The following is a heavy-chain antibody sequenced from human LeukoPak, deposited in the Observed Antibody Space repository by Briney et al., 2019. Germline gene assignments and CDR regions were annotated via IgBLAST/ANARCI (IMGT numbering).Heavy chain of an antibody. CDR1: GFTFSNYV. CDR2: ITGGGGTT. CDR3: AKDGPDWGSYFDC. Sequence: GGSLRLSCAASGFTFSNYVMNWVRQAPGKGLEWVSSITGGGGTTNYADSVKGRFTISRDNSKNTLYLQMNSLRAEDTAIYYCAKDGPDWGSYFDCWGQGTLVTVSS. J-gene: IGHJ4*02. D-gene: IGHD7-27*01. V-gene: IGHV3-23*01.